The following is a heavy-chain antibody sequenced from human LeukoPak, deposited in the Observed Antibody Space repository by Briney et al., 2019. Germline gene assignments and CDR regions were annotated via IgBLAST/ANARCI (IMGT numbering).Heavy chain of an antibody. J-gene: IGHJ5*02. Sequence: SETLSLTCTVSGGSISSYYWSWIRQPPGKGLEWIGYIYYSGSTNYNPSLKSRVTISVDTSKNQFSLKLSSVTAADTAVYYCARNEYYYGSGSYPFDPWGQGTLVTVSS. CDR3: ARNEYYYGSGSYPFDP. CDR1: GGSISSYY. V-gene: IGHV4-59*01. D-gene: IGHD3-10*01. CDR2: IYYSGST.